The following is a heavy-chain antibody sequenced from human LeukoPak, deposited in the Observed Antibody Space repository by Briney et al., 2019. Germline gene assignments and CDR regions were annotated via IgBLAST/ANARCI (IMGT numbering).Heavy chain of an antibody. V-gene: IGHV4-39*01. CDR3: ARPSRYLRPDY. J-gene: IGHJ4*02. CDR2: IYYSGST. Sequence: ASETLSLTCTVSGRSISSSSYYWGWIRQPPGKGLEWIGSIYYSGSTYYNPSLKGRVTIFVDTSKNQCSLKVSSVTAADTAVYYCARPSRYLRPDYWGQGTLVTVSS. D-gene: IGHD1-26*01. CDR1: GRSISSSSYY.